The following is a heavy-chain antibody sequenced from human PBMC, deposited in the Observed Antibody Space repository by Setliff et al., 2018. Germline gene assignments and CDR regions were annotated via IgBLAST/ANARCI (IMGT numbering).Heavy chain of an antibody. CDR1: GFTFGDYT. CDR2: IIHSGST. V-gene: IGHV4-34*12. CDR3: ARSFSRREKFLLDY. Sequence: PGGSLRLSCTTSGFTFGDYTMTWIRQPPGKRLEWIGEIIHSGSTNYNPSLKSRVTISMDTSKNQFSLKVSSVTAADTAVYYCARSFSRREKFLLDYWGQGALVTVSS. J-gene: IGHJ4*02.